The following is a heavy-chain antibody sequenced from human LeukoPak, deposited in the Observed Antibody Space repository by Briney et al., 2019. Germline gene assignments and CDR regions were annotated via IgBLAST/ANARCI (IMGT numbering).Heavy chain of an antibody. J-gene: IGHJ4*02. D-gene: IGHD3-22*01. CDR3: ARGGYSDRNFLGDY. CDR2: ISRSSNYI. V-gene: IGHV3-21*01. Sequence: GGSLRLSCAASGFTFSSYSMNWVRQAPGKGLEWVSSISRSSNYIYYADSLKGRFTISRDNAKNSLYLQMNSLRAEDTAVYYCARGGYSDRNFLGDYWAREPWSPSSQ. CDR1: GFTFSSYS.